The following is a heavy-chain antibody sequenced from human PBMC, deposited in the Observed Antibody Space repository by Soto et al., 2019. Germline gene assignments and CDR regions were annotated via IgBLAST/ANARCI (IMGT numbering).Heavy chain of an antibody. CDR3: AKVVVAATRHTDFDS. Sequence: PSETLSLTCTFSCGSINSNNYYWAWIRQPPGKGLAWIASIYYDGSTYYNTSLKSRVTISRDTSKNQFSLRLTSMTAADTAVYYCAKVVVAATRHTDFDSWGQGTLVTVSS. CDR2: IYYDGST. D-gene: IGHD2-15*01. J-gene: IGHJ4*02. V-gene: IGHV4-39*02. CDR1: CGSINSNNYY.